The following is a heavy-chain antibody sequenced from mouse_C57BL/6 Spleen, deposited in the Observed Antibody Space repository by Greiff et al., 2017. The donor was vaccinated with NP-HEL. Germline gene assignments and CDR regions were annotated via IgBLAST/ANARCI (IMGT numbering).Heavy chain of an antibody. CDR1: GFTFSDYY. J-gene: IGHJ1*03. CDR3: ARYGNHWYFDV. Sequence: EVKLMESEGGLVQPGSSMKLSCTASGFTFSDYYMAWVRQVPEKGLEWVANINYNGSSTYYLDSLKSRFIISSDNAKNILYLQMSSLKSEDTATYYCARYGNHWYFDVWGTGTTVTVSS. V-gene: IGHV5-16*01. CDR2: INYNGSST. D-gene: IGHD2-1*01.